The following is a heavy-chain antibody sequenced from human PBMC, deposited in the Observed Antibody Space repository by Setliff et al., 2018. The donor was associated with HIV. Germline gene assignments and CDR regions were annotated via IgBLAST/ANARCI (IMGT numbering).Heavy chain of an antibody. CDR3: ARGLLGIAASWFDP. CDR2: IYHSGNT. J-gene: IGHJ5*02. Sequence: KTSETLSLTCTVSGYSINSSHFWGWIRQPPGKGLEWVGSIYHSGNTHYNPSLKSRVTISVDTSKNQFSLKLSSVTAADTAVYYCARGLLGIAASWFDPWGQGTLVTVSS. CDR1: GYSINSSHF. D-gene: IGHD6-13*01. V-gene: IGHV4-38-2*02.